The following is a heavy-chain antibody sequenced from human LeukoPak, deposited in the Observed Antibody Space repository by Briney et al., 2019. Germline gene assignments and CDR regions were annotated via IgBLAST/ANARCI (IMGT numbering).Heavy chain of an antibody. CDR1: GFTFTNSA. J-gene: IGHJ6*02. CDR3: AAGYCSSTSCYYYYYYGMDV. V-gene: IGHV1-58*02. Sequence: SVKVSCKASGFTFTNSAMQWVRQARGQRLEWIGWIVVGSGNTNYAQKFQERVTITRDMSTSTAYMELSSLRSEDTAVYYRAAGYCSSTSCYYYYYYGMDVWGQGTTVTVSS. CDR2: IVVGSGNT. D-gene: IGHD2-2*01.